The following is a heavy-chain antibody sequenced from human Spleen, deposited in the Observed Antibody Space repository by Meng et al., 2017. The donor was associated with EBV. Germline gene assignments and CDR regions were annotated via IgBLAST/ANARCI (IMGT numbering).Heavy chain of an antibody. Sequence: TSKEPGPALMKPTQTLTLTCTFSGFSLDTSGVAVGWIRQPPGKPLEWLALIYWDDDKRYSPSLENRLTITRGTSRNQVVLTITNVDPADTGTYFCVHTSTPSSWQPDFWGQGILVTVSS. CDR1: GFSLDTSGVA. D-gene: IGHD6-13*01. V-gene: IGHV2-5*02. J-gene: IGHJ4*02. CDR3: VHTSTPSSWQPDF. CDR2: IYWDDDK.